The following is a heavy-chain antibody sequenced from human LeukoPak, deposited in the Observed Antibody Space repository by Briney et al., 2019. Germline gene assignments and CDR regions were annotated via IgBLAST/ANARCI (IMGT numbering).Heavy chain of an antibody. V-gene: IGHV4-59*01. CDR3: ARDSLGPYYYYMDV. Sequence: KPSETLSLTCTVSGGSISSYYWSWIRQPPGKGLEWIGYIYYSGSTNYNPSLKSRVTISVDTSKNQFSLKLSSVTAADTAVYYCARDSLGPYYYYMDVWGKGTTVTVSS. CDR2: IYYSGST. CDR1: GGSISSYY. D-gene: IGHD3-3*02. J-gene: IGHJ6*03.